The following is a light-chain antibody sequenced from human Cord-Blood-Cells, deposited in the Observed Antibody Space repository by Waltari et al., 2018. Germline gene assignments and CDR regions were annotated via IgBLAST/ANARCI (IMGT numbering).Light chain of an antibody. V-gene: IGKV1-33*01. CDR2: DAS. CDR1: QDISNY. CDR3: QQYYSTPLT. J-gene: IGKJ3*01. Sequence: DIQMTQSPSSLSASVGDRVTITCQASQDISNYLNWYQQKPGKAPKLLIYDASNLETGVPDRFSGSGSGTDFTLTISSLQAEDVAVYYCQQYYSTPLTFGPGTKVDIK.